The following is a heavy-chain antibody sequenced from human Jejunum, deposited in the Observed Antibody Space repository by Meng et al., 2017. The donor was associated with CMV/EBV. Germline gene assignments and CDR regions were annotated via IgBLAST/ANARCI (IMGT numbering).Heavy chain of an antibody. CDR3: ARTVANSGWFGP. Sequence: SASPCSSYGLHWVRHAPGRGVGWMGWMIPNSRYTGSSPQCQGRVTLTRDISLSTAYMELSRLTAEDTAVYYCARTVANSGWFGPWGQGTLVTVSS. J-gene: IGHJ5*02. CDR2: MIPNSRYT. CDR1: ASPCSSYG. V-gene: IGHV1-8*01. D-gene: IGHD1-26*01.